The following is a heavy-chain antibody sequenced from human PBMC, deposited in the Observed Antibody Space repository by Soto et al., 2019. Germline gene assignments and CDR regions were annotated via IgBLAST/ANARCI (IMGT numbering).Heavy chain of an antibody. J-gene: IGHJ6*03. Sequence: GGSLRLSCAASGFTFSHYAMNWVRQAPGKGLEWISTVSDNGGTTYYADSVKGRFTISRDNSKNTLHLQMNSLRAEDTAEYYCARGSWDDVSGHYYMDVWGKGTTVTVSS. D-gene: IGHD1-1*01. CDR3: ARGSWDDVSGHYYMDV. V-gene: IGHV3-23*01. CDR1: GFTFSHYA. CDR2: VSDNGGTT.